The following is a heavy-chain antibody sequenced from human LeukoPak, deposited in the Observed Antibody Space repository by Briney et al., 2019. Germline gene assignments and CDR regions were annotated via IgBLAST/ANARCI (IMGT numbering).Heavy chain of an antibody. J-gene: IGHJ4*02. D-gene: IGHD3-10*01. CDR1: GGSISSYY. V-gene: IGHV4-59*01. CDR3: ARVGHYYDSGTYYDARGTFDY. Sequence: PSETLSLTCTVSGGSISSYYWSWIRQPPGKGLEWIGYIYYSGSTNYNPSLKSRVTISVDTSKNQFSLNLSSVTAADTAVYYCARVGHYYDSGTYYDARGTFDYWGQGTLVTVSS. CDR2: IYYSGST.